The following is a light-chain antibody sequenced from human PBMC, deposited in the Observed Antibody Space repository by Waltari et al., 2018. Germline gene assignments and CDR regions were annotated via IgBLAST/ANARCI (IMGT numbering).Light chain of an antibody. CDR1: QSISSY. CDR2: GAS. CDR3: QQTYNTPRT. J-gene: IGKJ1*01. Sequence: DIQMTQSPSSLSASVGDRVTITCRASQSISSYLNWYQQKPGKAPNLLIYGASSLQSGVPSRFSGSGSGTEFTLTISSLQPEDFATYYCQQTYNTPRTFGQGTKVEIK. V-gene: IGKV1-39*01.